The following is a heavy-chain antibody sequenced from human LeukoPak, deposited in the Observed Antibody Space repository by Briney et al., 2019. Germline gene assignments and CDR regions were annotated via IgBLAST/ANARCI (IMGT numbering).Heavy chain of an antibody. J-gene: IGHJ4*02. V-gene: IGHV3-30*18. CDR2: ISYDGSNK. CDR3: AKDRVPYGEFDY. Sequence: GRSLTLSCAASGFTFSSYGMHWVRQAPGKGLEWVAVISYDGSNKYYADSVKGRFTISRDNSKNTLYLQMNSLRAEDTAVYYCAKDRVPYGEFDYWGQGTLVTVSS. D-gene: IGHD4-17*01. CDR1: GFTFSSYG.